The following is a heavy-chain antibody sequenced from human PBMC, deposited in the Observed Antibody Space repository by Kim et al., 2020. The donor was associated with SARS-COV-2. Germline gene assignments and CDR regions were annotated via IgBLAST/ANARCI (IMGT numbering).Heavy chain of an antibody. J-gene: IGHJ6*02. CDR3: ARDRWFAYGMDV. Sequence: GGSLRLSCVASGFTVSSNYMSWVRQAPGKGLEWVSVIYSGGSTYYADSVKGRFTISRDNSKNTLYLPMNSLRAEDTAVYYCARDRWFAYGMDVWGQGTTVTVSS. CDR2: IYSGGST. CDR1: GFTVSSNY. V-gene: IGHV3-53*01. D-gene: IGHD3-10*01.